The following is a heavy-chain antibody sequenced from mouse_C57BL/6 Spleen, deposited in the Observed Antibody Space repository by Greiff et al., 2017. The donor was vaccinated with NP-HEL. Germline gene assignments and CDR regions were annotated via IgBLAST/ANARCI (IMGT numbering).Heavy chain of an antibody. CDR1: GYTFTDYE. V-gene: IGHV1-15*01. CDR3: TRWYYGSYYFDY. J-gene: IGHJ2*01. D-gene: IGHD1-1*01. Sequence: VQLVESGAELVRPGASVTLSCKASGYTFTDYEMHWVKQTPVHGLEWIGAIDPETGGTAYNQKFKGKAILTADKSSSTAYMELRSLTSEDSAVYYCTRWYYGSYYFDYWGQGTTLTVSS. CDR2: IDPETGGT.